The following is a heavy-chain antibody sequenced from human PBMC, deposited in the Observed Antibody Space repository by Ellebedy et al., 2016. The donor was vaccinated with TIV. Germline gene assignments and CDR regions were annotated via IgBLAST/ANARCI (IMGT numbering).Heavy chain of an antibody. D-gene: IGHD3-16*02. V-gene: IGHV3-30-3*01. Sequence: GESLKISCAAAGFTFSSYSMHWVRRTPGKGLQWMAVVSNEGGYKFYEDSVKGRFSISRDNFQNVVYLQMNSLRLEDTALYYCARDRGGSYLLGYNNMDVWGQGTTVTVSS. CDR1: GFTFSSYS. J-gene: IGHJ6*02. CDR2: VSNEGGYK. CDR3: ARDRGGSYLLGYNNMDV.